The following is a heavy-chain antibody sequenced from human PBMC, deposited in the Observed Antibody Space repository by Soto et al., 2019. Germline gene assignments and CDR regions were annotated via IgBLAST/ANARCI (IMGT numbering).Heavy chain of an antibody. V-gene: IGHV4-34*01. CDR1: GGSFSGYY. J-gene: IGHJ6*03. CDR3: ARRFTTVTTSNYYMDV. CDR2: INHSGST. D-gene: IGHD4-17*01. Sequence: SETLSLTCAVYGGSFSGYYWSWIRQPPGKGLEWIGEINHSGSTNYNPSLKSRVTISVDTSKNQFSLKLSSVTAADTAVYYCARRFTTVTTSNYYMDVWGKGTTVTVSS.